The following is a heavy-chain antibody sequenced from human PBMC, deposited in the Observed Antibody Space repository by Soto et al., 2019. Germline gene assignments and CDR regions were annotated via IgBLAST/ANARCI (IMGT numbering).Heavy chain of an antibody. CDR3: AAAGDNWNDVGAFDI. Sequence: SGEVSDCASGWTFTSSAKQWVRQARGQRLEWIGWIVVGSGNTNYAQKFQERVTITRDMSTSTAYMELSSLRSEDTAVYYCAAAGDNWNDVGAFDIWGQGTMVTV. CDR2: IVVGSGNT. V-gene: IGHV1-58*02. D-gene: IGHD1-20*01. CDR1: GWTFTSSA. J-gene: IGHJ3*02.